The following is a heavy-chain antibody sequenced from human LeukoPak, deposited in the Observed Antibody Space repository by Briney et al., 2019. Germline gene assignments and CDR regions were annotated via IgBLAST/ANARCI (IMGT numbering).Heavy chain of an antibody. CDR3: AKDKNTMVRGVISDY. Sequence: GGSLRLSCAASGFSFNSHWMSWVRQAPGKGLEWVAIINQDESVQHYVDSMRGRFTISRDNAKNSLYLQMNSLRAEDTAVYYCAKDKNTMVRGVISDYWGQGTLVTVSS. D-gene: IGHD3-10*01. CDR2: INQDESVQ. J-gene: IGHJ4*02. CDR1: GFSFNSHW. V-gene: IGHV3-7*03.